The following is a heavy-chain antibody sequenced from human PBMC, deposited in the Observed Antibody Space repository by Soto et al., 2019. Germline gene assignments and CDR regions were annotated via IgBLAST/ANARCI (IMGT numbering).Heavy chain of an antibody. J-gene: IGHJ4*02. D-gene: IGHD2-15*01. CDR3: ASEDCSGGSCYGLQDY. CDR1: GYTFTSYA. CDR2: INAGNGNT. Sequence: GASVKVSCKASGYTFTSYAMHWVRQAPGQRLERMGWINAGNGNTKYSQKFQGRVTITRDTSASTAYMELSSLRSEDTVLYYCASEDCSGGSCYGLQDYWGQGTLVTVSS. V-gene: IGHV1-3*01.